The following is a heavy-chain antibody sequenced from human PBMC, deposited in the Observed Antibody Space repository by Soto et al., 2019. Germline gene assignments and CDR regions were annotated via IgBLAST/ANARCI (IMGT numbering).Heavy chain of an antibody. D-gene: IGHD2-15*01. J-gene: IGHJ4*02. Sequence: QVQLQESGPGLVKPSETLSLTCTVSGDSISSYYWNWIRQPPGKGPEWTGYISYSGSTNYDPSLSRRVTTSVDTSKNQFALNLSSVTAADTAVYYCARASCITCSFDYWGQGTLVTVSS. V-gene: IGHV4-59*01. CDR3: ARASCITCSFDY. CDR1: GDSISSYY. CDR2: ISYSGST.